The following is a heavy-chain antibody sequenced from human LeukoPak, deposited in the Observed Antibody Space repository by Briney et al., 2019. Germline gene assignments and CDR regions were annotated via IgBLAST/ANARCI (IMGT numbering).Heavy chain of an antibody. CDR3: ARREYYSDSSGSYKKGFDY. Sequence: GGSLRLSCAASGFKFSSYWMSWVRQAPGKGLEWVANIKQEGSEKYYVDSVKGRFTISRYNAKNSLYLQMNSLRAEDTAVYYCARREYYSDSSGSYKKGFDYWGQGTLVTVSS. J-gene: IGHJ4*02. CDR2: IKQEGSEK. CDR1: GFKFSSYW. D-gene: IGHD3-22*01. V-gene: IGHV3-7*01.